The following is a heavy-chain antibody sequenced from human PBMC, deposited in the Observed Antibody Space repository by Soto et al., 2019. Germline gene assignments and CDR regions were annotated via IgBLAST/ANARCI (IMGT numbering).Heavy chain of an antibody. V-gene: IGHV4-31*03. CDR1: GASLSSGGYY. J-gene: IGHJ3*01. CDR3: ARGLGYDSNGRFLAAFDV. Sequence: QVQLQESGPGLAKPSQTLSLTCTVSGASLSSGGYYWTWIRQVPGKALEWIGYIFHTGTTFYNPSPMSRVVMSIEKSDNQFSLNLRSVTAADTAVYYCARGLGYDSNGRFLAAFDVWGQGTMVTVSS. CDR2: IFHTGTT. D-gene: IGHD3-22*01.